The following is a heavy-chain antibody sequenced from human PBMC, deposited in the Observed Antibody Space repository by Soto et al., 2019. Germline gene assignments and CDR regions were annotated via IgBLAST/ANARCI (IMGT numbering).Heavy chain of an antibody. CDR3: AIEMCSRTWYPGD. V-gene: IGHV4-31*03. CDR1: GGSISSGDYY. J-gene: IGHJ4*02. Sequence: QVQLQESGPGLVRPSQTLSLTCTVSGGSISSGDYYWSWIRQHPGRGLEWIGYVYYSGITFYNPSLKSRLTISVDTSKNQFYLRLGSVTAADTAVYYCAIEMCSRTWYPGDWGQGTLVTVSS. D-gene: IGHD6-13*01. CDR2: VYYSGIT.